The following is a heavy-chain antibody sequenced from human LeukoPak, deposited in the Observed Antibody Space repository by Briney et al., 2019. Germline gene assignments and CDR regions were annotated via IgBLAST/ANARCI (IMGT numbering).Heavy chain of an antibody. V-gene: IGHV3-23*01. CDR3: AKQGVITSILAFFDY. CDR1: GFTFSSHG. D-gene: IGHD3-22*01. Sequence: PGGSLRLSCAASGFTFSSHGMNWVRQAPGKGLEGVSGISPSGGITYYTDSVKGRFTISRDNSKNTLYLQMNSLRAEDTAVYYCAKQGVITSILAFFDYWGQGTLVTVSS. CDR2: ISPSGGIT. J-gene: IGHJ4*02.